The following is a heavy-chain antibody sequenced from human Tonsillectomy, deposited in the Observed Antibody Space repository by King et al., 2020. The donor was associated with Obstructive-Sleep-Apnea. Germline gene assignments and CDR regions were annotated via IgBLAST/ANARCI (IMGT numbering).Heavy chain of an antibody. CDR1: GGSINTGGYY. CDR2: ISYSGTT. Sequence: VQLQQSGPGLVKPSQTLSLTCTVSGGSINTGGYYWSWIRQHPGKGLEWIGYISYSGTTYYSPSLKSRLTISAASSQSQFSLKLSSVTAADTAVYYCARYVGSGNYYLFAYWGQGTLVTVSS. V-gene: IGHV4-31*03. D-gene: IGHD3-10*01. J-gene: IGHJ4*02. CDR3: ARYVGSGNYYLFAY.